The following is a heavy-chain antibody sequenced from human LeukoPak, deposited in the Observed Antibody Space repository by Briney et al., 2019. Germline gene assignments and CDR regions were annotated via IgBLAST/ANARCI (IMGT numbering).Heavy chain of an antibody. Sequence: GASLKISCKASGSSFTSYRIGWVRPMPGKGLEWMGIIYPGDSATRYSPAFKGQVTISADKSISTAYLQWSSLKASDTAMYYCARPHYGDYTIDYWGQGTRVTVSS. J-gene: IGHJ4*02. CDR2: IYPGDSAT. V-gene: IGHV5-51*01. D-gene: IGHD4-17*01. CDR3: ARPHYGDYTIDY. CDR1: GSSFTSYR.